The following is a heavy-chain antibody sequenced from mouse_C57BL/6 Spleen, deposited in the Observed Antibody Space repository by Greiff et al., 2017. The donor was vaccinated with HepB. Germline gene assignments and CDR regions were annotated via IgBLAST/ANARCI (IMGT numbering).Heavy chain of an antibody. CDR1: GYTFTSYT. CDR2: INPSSGYT. V-gene: IGHV1-4*01. Sequence: VQLQQSGAELARPGASVKMSCKASGYTFTSYTMHWVQQRPGQGLEWIGYINPSSGYTKYNQKFKDKVTLAADKSSITAYMQLSSLTSEDSAVYYCARTDVQFDVWGTGTTVTVSS. J-gene: IGHJ1*03. CDR3: ARTDVQFDV. D-gene: IGHD6-1*01.